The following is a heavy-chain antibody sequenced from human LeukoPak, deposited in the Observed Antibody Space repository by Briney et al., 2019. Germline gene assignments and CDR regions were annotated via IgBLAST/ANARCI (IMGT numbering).Heavy chain of an antibody. J-gene: IGHJ6*02. CDR2: IRSKAYGGTT. CDR1: GFTFGDYA. V-gene: IGHV3-49*03. CDR3: TCVGTAMAGYYYYGMDV. D-gene: IGHD5-18*01. Sequence: GGSLRLSCTASGFTFGDYAMSWFRQAPGKGLEWVGFIRSKAYGGTTEYAASVKGRFTISRDDSKSIAYLQMNSLKTEDTAVYYCTCVGTAMAGYYYYGMDVWGQGTTVTVSS.